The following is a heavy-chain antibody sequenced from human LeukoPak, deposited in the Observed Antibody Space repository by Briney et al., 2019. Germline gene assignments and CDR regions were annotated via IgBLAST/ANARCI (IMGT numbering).Heavy chain of an antibody. Sequence: PGGSLRLSCAASGFTFDDYGMSWVRQAPGKGLEWVSGINWNGGSTGYADSVKGGFTISRENAKKSLYLQMDSLRAEDTALYYCARVEKNYLLDYWGQGTLVTVSS. CDR2: INWNGGST. CDR1: GFTFDDYG. CDR3: ARVEKNYLLDY. J-gene: IGHJ4*02. D-gene: IGHD2/OR15-2a*01. V-gene: IGHV3-20*04.